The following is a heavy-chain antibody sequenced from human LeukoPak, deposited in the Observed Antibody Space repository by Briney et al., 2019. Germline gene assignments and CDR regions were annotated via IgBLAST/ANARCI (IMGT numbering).Heavy chain of an antibody. V-gene: IGHV4-34*01. J-gene: IGHJ4*02. CDR1: GGSFSGYY. D-gene: IGHD2-2*01. CDR2: INHSGST. Sequence: SETLSLTCAVYGGSFSGYYWSWIRQPPGKGLEWIGEINHSGSTNYNPSLKSRVTISVDTSKNQFSLKLSSVTAADTAVYYCARGDGDCSSTSCYFGYWGQGTLVTVSS. CDR3: ARGDGDCSSTSCYFGY.